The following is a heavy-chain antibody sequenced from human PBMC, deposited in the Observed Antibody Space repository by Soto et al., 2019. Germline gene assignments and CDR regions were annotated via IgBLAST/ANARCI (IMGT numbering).Heavy chain of an antibody. CDR2: IYHSGST. CDR1: GGSISSGGYS. CDR3: AGSIWSGYYSDYYGMDV. V-gene: IGHV4-30-2*01. J-gene: IGHJ6*02. Sequence: QLQLQESGSGLVKPSQTLSLTCAVSGGSISSGGYSWSWLRQPPGKGLEWIGYIYHSGSTYYNPSLKSRVTMSVDRSKNQFSLKLSCVTAADTAVYYCAGSIWSGYYSDYYGMDVWGQGTTVTVSS. D-gene: IGHD3-3*01.